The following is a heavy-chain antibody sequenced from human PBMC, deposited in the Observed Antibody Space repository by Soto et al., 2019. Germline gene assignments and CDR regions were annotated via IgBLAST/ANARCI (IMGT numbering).Heavy chain of an antibody. CDR2: FYYSGST. J-gene: IGHJ5*02. Sequence: SETLSLTCTVSGGSISSSSYYWGWIRQPPGKGLEWIGSFYYSGSTYYNPSLKSRVTISVDTSKNQFSLKLSSVTAADTAVYYCARGITMIVVVHLNWFDPWGQGTLVTVSS. CDR3: ARGITMIVVVHLNWFDP. V-gene: IGHV4-39*01. D-gene: IGHD3-22*01. CDR1: GGSISSSSYY.